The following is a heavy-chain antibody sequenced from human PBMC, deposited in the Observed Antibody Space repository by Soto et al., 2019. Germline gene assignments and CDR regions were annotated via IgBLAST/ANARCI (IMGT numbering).Heavy chain of an antibody. V-gene: IGHV3-30-3*01. D-gene: IGHD3-9*01. J-gene: IGHJ4*02. CDR3: ARTFDTIKYYFEY. CDR2: ISFDGNII. CDR1: EFSFSSYA. Sequence: GWSLRLSCAASEFSFSSYAMHLIRQAPGKGLEWVAVISFDGNIIHYADSVKGRFIISRENSKNTLYLQMHSLSGEDTAVYYCARTFDTIKYYFEYWGKGTLVTVS.